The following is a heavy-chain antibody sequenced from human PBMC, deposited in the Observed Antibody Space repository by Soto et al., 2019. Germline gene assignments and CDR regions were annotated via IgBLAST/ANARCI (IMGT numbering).Heavy chain of an antibody. Sequence: GGSLRLSCAASGFTFSDYDMSWIRQAPGKGLEWVSYTSSGGSTSYAQKFQGRVTMTRDTSTSTVYMELSSLRSEDTAVYYCARGGDYVWGIDYWGQGTLVTVSS. CDR2: TSSGGST. D-gene: IGHD3-16*01. V-gene: IGHV3-11*01. J-gene: IGHJ4*02. CDR3: ARGGDYVWGIDY. CDR1: GFTFSDYD.